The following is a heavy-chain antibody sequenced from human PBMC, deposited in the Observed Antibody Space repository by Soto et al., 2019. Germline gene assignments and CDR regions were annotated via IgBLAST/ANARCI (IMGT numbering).Heavy chain of an antibody. CDR3: ARARYCSGGSCRPLRYGMDV. Sequence: SETLSLTCTVSGGSLSSYYWSWIRQPPGKGLEWIGYIYYSGSTNYNPSLKSRVTISVDTSKNQFSLKLSSVTAADTAVYYCARARYCSGGSCRPLRYGMDVWGQGTTVTVSS. CDR1: GGSLSSYY. J-gene: IGHJ6*02. V-gene: IGHV4-59*01. CDR2: IYYSGST. D-gene: IGHD2-15*01.